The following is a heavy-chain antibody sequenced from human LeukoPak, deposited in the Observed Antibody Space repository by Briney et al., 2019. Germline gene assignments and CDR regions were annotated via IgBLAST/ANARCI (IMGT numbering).Heavy chain of an antibody. CDR3: ASARVNSSSWFTYYYYYGMDV. Sequence: GGSLRLSCAASGFTVSSNYMSWVRQAPGKGLEWVSVIYSGGSTYYADSVKGRFTISRHNSKNTLYLQMNSLRAEDTAVYYCASARVNSSSWFTYYYYYGMDVWGQGTTVTVSS. D-gene: IGHD6-13*01. V-gene: IGHV3-53*04. J-gene: IGHJ6*02. CDR1: GFTVSSNY. CDR2: IYSGGST.